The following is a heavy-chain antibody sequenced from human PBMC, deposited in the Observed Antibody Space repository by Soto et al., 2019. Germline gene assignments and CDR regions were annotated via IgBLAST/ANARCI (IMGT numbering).Heavy chain of an antibody. CDR3: AKVPPMFGEVLGGMGV. CDR2: ISGSGGST. CDR1: GFTFSSYA. Sequence: EVQLLESGGGLVQPGGSLRLSCVASGFTFSSYAVNWVRQAPGKGLEWVSAISGSGGSTYYADSVKGRFTISRDNSKNXLYLQMSSRGAEDAGVYYCAKVPPMFGEVLGGMGVWGQGTTVTVSS. D-gene: IGHD3-10*02. J-gene: IGHJ6*02. V-gene: IGHV3-23*01.